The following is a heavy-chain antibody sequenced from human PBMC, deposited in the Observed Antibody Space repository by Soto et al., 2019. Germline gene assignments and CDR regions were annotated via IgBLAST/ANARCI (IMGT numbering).Heavy chain of an antibody. D-gene: IGHD3-9*01. CDR3: GSLEGLATIPYYFDY. CDR2: VYYSGST. J-gene: IGHJ4*02. V-gene: IGHV4-39*02. Sequence: PSGTLSLSCTVSGGSVSSSSYYWGWVRQPPGKGLEWIGSVYYSGSTYYNPSLESRVTVSVDKSKNHFSLNLMSLSAADTAVYYCGSLEGLATIPYYFDYRGQGALVPVSS. CDR1: GGSVSSSSYY.